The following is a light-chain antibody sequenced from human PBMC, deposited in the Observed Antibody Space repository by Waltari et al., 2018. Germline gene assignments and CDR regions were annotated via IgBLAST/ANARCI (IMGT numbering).Light chain of an antibody. V-gene: IGKV1-33*01. CDR1: QDIATS. CDR2: DAS. J-gene: IGKJ2*01. Sequence: DIQLTQSPSSLSAAVGDRVTITGQATQDIATSLSWFQLKPGKAPQLRIYDASSWQAGVPSRFSGTGSGTAFSFTITSLQPEDSATYYCQHYHSLPYTFGRGTKLQLK. CDR3: QHYHSLPYT.